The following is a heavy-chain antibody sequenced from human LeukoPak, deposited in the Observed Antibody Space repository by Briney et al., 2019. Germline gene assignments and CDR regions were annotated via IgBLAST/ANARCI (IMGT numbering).Heavy chain of an antibody. D-gene: IGHD6-13*01. CDR3: ARVGCSSCSWYGHEDY. V-gene: IGHV3-21*01. J-gene: IGHJ4*02. Sequence: GGSLRLSCAASGFTFSSYGMNWVRQAPGKGLEWVSSISSSSSYIYYADSVKGRFTISRDNAKNSLYLQMNSLRAADTAVYYCARVGCSSCSWYGHEDYWGQGTLVTVSS. CDR2: ISSSSSYI. CDR1: GFTFSSYG.